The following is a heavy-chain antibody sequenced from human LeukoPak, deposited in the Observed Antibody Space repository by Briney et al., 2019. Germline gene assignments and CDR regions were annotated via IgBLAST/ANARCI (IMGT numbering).Heavy chain of an antibody. CDR1: GYTFTSYD. CDR2: MNPNSGNT. D-gene: IGHD1-26*01. J-gene: IGHJ4*02. V-gene: IGHV1-8*03. CDR3: ARGRGATTLGPLYYFDY. Sequence: ASVKVSCKASGYTFTSYDINWVRQATGQGLEWMGWMNPNSGNTGYAQKFQGRVTITRNTSISTAYMELSSLRSEDTAVYYCARGRGATTLGPLYYFDYWGQGTLVTVSS.